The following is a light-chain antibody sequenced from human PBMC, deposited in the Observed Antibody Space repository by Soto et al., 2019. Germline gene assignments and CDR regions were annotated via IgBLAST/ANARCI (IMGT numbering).Light chain of an antibody. V-gene: IGKV3-20*01. CDR2: GAS. CDR1: QSVSSSY. J-gene: IGKJ1*01. CDR3: QQFGTSPRT. Sequence: EIVLTQSPGTLSLSPGERATLSCRASQSVSSSYLAWYQQKPGQAPRLLIYGASGRATGIPDSFSGSGSGTDFTLTISRLEPEDFAVYYCQQFGTSPRTFGLGTKVEIK.